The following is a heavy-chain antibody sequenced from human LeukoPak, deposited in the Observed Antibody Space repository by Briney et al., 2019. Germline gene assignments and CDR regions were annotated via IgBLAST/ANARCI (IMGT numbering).Heavy chain of an antibody. Sequence: PSETLSLTCTVSGGSISSSSYYWGWIRQPPGKGLEWIGSIYYSGSTYYNPSLKSRVTISVDTSKNQFSLKLSSVTAADTAVYYCARHWGVGWYIFLDPWGQGTLVTVSS. J-gene: IGHJ5*02. CDR3: ARHWGVGWYIFLDP. D-gene: IGHD6-19*01. CDR2: IYYSGST. CDR1: GGSISSSSYY. V-gene: IGHV4-39*01.